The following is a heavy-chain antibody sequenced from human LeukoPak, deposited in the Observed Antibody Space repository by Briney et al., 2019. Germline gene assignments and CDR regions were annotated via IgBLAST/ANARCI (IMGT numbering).Heavy chain of an antibody. CDR1: GGSIGSHY. CDR3: ARADSSSWYQSPYYYYYYMDV. J-gene: IGHJ6*03. D-gene: IGHD6-13*01. CDR2: IYYSGST. Sequence: SETLSLTCTVSGGSIGSHYWSWIRQPPGKGLEWIGYIYYSGSTNYNPSLKSRVTISVDTSKNQFSLKLSSVTAADTAVYYCARADSSSWYQSPYYYYYYMDVWGKGTTVTVSS. V-gene: IGHV4-59*11.